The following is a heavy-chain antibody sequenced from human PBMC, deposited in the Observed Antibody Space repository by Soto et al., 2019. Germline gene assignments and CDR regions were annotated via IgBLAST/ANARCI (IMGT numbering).Heavy chain of an antibody. V-gene: IGHV3-64D*06. CDR1: GFTFSSYS. CDR2: IGTNGGST. CDR3: VTPQAYYIDRNAYYPV. D-gene: IGHD3-22*01. J-gene: IGHJ4*02. Sequence: GSLRLACSASGFTFSSYSIHWVRQAPGKGLEYVSSIGTNGGSTFYADSVKVRFTISRDNSKNTLYLQMNSLRDEDTAEYYCVTPQAYYIDRNAYYPVWGQGTPVTVSS.